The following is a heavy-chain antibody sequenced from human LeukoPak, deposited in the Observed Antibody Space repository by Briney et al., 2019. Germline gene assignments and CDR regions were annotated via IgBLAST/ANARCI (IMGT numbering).Heavy chain of an antibody. CDR3: ARHRAYSSSSPFDY. CDR1: VGSHSRLY. Sequence: SVAESVTCSLSVGSHSRLYCSFLQHPPAPILASSTYIYYTGSTNSNSSSKRRVTMFVDMSKTQFSLRLSSVTAADTAVYYCARHRAYSSSSPFDYWGQGTLVTVSS. V-gene: IGHV4-59*08. CDR2: IYYTGST. D-gene: IGHD6-6*01. J-gene: IGHJ4*02.